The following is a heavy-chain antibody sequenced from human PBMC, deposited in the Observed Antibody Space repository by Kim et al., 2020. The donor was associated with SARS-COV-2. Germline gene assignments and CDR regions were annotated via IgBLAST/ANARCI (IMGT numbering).Heavy chain of an antibody. CDR2: IYPGDSDT. J-gene: IGHJ4*02. CDR3: ARKWSDWRIRRYYFDY. Sequence: GESLKISCKGSGYSFTSYWIGWVRQMPGKGLEWMGIIYPGDSDTRYSPSFQGQVTISADKSISTAYLQWSSLKASDTAMYYCARKWSDWRIRRYYFDYWGQGTLVTVSS. V-gene: IGHV5-51*01. CDR1: GYSFTSYW. D-gene: IGHD2-15*01.